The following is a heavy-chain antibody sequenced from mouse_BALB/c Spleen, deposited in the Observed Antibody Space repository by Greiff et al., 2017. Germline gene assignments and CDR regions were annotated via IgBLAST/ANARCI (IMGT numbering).Heavy chain of an antibody. CDR1: GFNIKDYY. CDR3: NAWDRYDGTWYFDV. J-gene: IGHJ1*01. D-gene: IGHD2-14*01. CDR2: IDPENGDT. Sequence: EVKLQESGAELVRSGASVKLSCTASGFNIKDYYMHWVKQRPEQGLEWIGWIDPENGDTEYAPKFQGKATMTADTSSNTAYLQLSSLTSEDTAVYYCNAWDRYDGTWYFDVWGAGTTVTVSS. V-gene: IGHV14-4*02.